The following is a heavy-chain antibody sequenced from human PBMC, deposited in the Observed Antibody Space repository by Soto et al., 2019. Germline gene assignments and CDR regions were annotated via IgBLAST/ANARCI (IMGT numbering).Heavy chain of an antibody. J-gene: IGHJ4*02. V-gene: IGHV1-69*06. CDR2: IIPIFGTA. CDR1: GGTFSSYA. D-gene: IGHD3-22*01. CDR3: ARGTDYDSSGYYLLPFDY. Sequence: QVQLVQSGAEVKKPGSSVKVSCKASGGTFSSYAISWVRQAPGQGLEWMGGIIPIFGTANYAQKFQGRVTITADKSTSTACMELSSLRSEDTAVYYCARGTDYDSSGYYLLPFDYWGQGTLVTVSS.